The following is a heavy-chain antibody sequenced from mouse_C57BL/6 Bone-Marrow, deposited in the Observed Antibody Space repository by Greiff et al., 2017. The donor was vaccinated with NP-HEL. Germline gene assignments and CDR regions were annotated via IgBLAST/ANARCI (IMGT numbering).Heavy chain of an antibody. CDR1: GFTFSSYA. D-gene: IGHD6-5*01. V-gene: IGHV5-9-1*02. CDR3: TRDPLLGGYFDY. J-gene: IGHJ2*01. Sequence: EVMLVESGEGLVKPGGSLKLSCAASGFTFSSYAMSWVRQTPEKRLEWVAYISSGGDYIYYADTVKGRFTISRDNARNTLYLQMSSLKSEDTAMYYCTRDPLLGGYFDYWGQGTTLTVSS. CDR2: ISSGGDYI.